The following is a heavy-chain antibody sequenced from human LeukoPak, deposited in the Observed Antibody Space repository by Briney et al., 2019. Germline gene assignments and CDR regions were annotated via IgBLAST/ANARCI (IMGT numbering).Heavy chain of an antibody. CDR1: GGSISSSSYY. Sequence: SETLSLTCTVSGGSISSSSYYWGWIRQPPGKGLEWIGSIYYSGSTYYNPSLKSRVTISVDTSKNQFSLKLNSVTAADTAVYYCAQFGELSRVTVDYWGQGTLVTVSS. D-gene: IGHD3-10*01. CDR2: IYYSGST. J-gene: IGHJ4*02. CDR3: AQFGELSRVTVDY. V-gene: IGHV4-39*07.